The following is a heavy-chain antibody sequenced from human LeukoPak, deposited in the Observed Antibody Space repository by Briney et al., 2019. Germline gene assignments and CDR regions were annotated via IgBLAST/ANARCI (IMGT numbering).Heavy chain of an antibody. D-gene: IGHD3/OR15-3a*01. V-gene: IGHV3-30*04. CDR2: IPYDGSDK. CDR3: VRDGAMIYRGSLDI. CDR1: GFTFSRYA. J-gene: IGHJ2*01. Sequence: PGGSLRLSCAASGFTFSRYAMHWVRQAPGKGLEWVALIPYDGSDKNYADSVKGRLTISRDISKNTLNVQMHSLRPEDTAVYYFVRDGAMIYRGSLDIWGGGTLVT.